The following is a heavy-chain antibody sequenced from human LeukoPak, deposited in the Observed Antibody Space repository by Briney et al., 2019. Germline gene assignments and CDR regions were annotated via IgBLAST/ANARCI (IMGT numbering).Heavy chain of an antibody. CDR2: IYYSGST. CDR3: ARHVQITVSSQTRLDY. Sequence: SETLSLTCTVSGGSISSSGYYWGWISQPPGKGLEWIGSIYYSGSTYYNPSLKSRVTISVDTSKNQFSLKLSSVTAADTAIYYCARHVQITVSSQTRLDYWGQGTLVTVSS. CDR1: GGSISSSGYY. V-gene: IGHV4-39*01. J-gene: IGHJ4*02. D-gene: IGHD4-17*01.